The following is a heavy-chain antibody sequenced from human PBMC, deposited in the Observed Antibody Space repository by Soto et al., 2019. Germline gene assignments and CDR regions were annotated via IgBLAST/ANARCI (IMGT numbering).Heavy chain of an antibody. Sequence: EVQLLESGGGLVQPGGSLRLSCAASGFTFSGYAMSWVRQAPGKGLEWVSSISNSGGSTHYTDSVKGRFTISRDKSRDTFYLHVNCLRADDTAVYYCASKGLEEAKNHDAFDIWGQGTMVTVSS. CDR3: ASKGLEEAKNHDAFDI. CDR1: GFTFSGYA. CDR2: ISNSGGST. V-gene: IGHV3-23*01. J-gene: IGHJ3*02.